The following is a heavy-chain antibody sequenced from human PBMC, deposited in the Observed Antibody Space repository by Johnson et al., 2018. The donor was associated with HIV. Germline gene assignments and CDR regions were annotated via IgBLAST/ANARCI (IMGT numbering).Heavy chain of an antibody. Sequence: QVQLVESGGGVVQPGRSLRLSCAASGLTFSSYGMHWVRQAPGKGLEWVAVIWYDGSNKDYADSVKGRFTISRDNSKNTLYLQMNSLIAEDTAVYYCAKGLLIAAAHDAFDIWGQGTMVTVSS. CDR2: IWYDGSNK. V-gene: IGHV3-33*06. J-gene: IGHJ3*02. CDR3: AKGLLIAAAHDAFDI. D-gene: IGHD6-13*01. CDR1: GLTFSSYG.